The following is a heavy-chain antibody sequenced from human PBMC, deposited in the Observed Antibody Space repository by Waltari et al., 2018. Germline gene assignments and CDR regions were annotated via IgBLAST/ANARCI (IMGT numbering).Heavy chain of an antibody. D-gene: IGHD7-27*01. CDR1: GGSISSYY. Sequence: QVQLQESGPGLVKPSETLSLTCTVSGGSISSYYWSWIRQPPGKGLEWIGYIYYSGSTNYNPSLKSRVTISVDTSKNQFSLKLSSVTAADTAVYYCARGRAIWDYYYYYMDVWGKGTTVTISS. V-gene: IGHV4-59*01. CDR2: IYYSGST. J-gene: IGHJ6*03. CDR3: ARGRAIWDYYYYYMDV.